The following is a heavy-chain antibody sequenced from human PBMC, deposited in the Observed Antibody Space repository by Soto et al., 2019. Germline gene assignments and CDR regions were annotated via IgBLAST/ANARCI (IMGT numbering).Heavy chain of an antibody. CDR1: GFTFSSYA. Sequence: PGGSLRLSCAASGFTFSSYAMSWVRQAPGKGLEWVSAISGSGGSTYYADSVKGRFTISRDNSKNTLYLQMNSLRAEDTAVYYCAKDTRVVAATHDAFDIWGQGTMVTV. V-gene: IGHV3-23*01. J-gene: IGHJ3*02. CDR3: AKDTRVVAATHDAFDI. D-gene: IGHD2-15*01. CDR2: ISGSGGST.